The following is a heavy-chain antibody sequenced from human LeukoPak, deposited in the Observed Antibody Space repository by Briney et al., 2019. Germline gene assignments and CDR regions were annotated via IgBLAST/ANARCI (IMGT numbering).Heavy chain of an antibody. V-gene: IGHV4-4*07. CDR2: IYTSGST. D-gene: IGHD3-16*01. J-gene: IGHJ4*02. Sequence: PSETLSLTCSVSDDSITMYYWTWIRQPAGKGLEWIGRIYTSGSTNYNPSLKSRVTMSVDTSKNQFPLKLSSVTAADTAVYYCARGGSPYYFDYWGQGTLVTVSS. CDR3: ARGGSPYYFDY. CDR1: DDSITMYY.